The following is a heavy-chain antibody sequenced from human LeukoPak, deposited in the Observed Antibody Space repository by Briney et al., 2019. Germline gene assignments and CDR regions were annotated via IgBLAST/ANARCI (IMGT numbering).Heavy chain of an antibody. CDR3: ARVAHYDFWSGYLRGWFDP. J-gene: IGHJ5*02. Sequence: GGFLRLSCAASGFTFSSYWMHWVRQAPGKGLVWVSRINTDGSSTSYADSVKGRFTISRDNAKNTLYLQMNSLRAEDTAVYYCARVAHYDFWSGYLRGWFDPWGRGTLVTVSS. V-gene: IGHV3-74*01. D-gene: IGHD3-3*01. CDR1: GFTFSSYW. CDR2: INTDGSST.